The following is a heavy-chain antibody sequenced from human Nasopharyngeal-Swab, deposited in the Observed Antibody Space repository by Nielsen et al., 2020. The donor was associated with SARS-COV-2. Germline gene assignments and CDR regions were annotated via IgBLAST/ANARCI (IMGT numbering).Heavy chain of an antibody. CDR1: GYTLSTYA. CDR3: ARVPAVAASRIDY. D-gene: IGHD6-19*01. V-gene: IGHV1-3*01. J-gene: IGHJ4*02. CDR2: INAGRGNT. Sequence: ASVKVSCKPSGYTLSTYAMYWVRQAPGQRPEFMGWINAGRGNTYYSQKFQGRVRISRDTSANTVYMELSRLRSADTAVYYCARVPAVAASRIDYWGQGTLVTVSS.